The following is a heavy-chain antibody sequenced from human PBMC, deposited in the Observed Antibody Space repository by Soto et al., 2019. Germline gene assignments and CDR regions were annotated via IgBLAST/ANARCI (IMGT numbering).Heavy chain of an antibody. CDR2: IYYSGST. CDR1: GGSISSGGYY. V-gene: IGHV4-31*03. CDR3: AREERHYYDISGYLDY. J-gene: IGHJ4*02. Sequence: SETLSLTCTVSGGSISSGGYYWSWIRQHPGKGLEWIGYIYYSGSTYYNPSLKSRVTISVDTSKNQFSLKLSSVTAADTAVYYCAREERHYYDISGYLDYWGQGTLVTVSP. D-gene: IGHD3-22*01.